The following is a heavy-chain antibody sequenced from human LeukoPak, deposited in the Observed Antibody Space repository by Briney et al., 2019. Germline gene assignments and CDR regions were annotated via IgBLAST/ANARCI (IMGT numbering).Heavy chain of an antibody. Sequence: GESLKISCKGSGYRFTNYWIGWVRQMPGKGLEWMGIIYPGDSDTRYSPSFQGQVTISADKSITTAYLQWNRLKASDTAMYYCARHDSGSYFDAFHIWGQGTMVTVSS. J-gene: IGHJ3*02. CDR3: ARHDSGSYFDAFHI. V-gene: IGHV5-51*01. CDR1: GYRFTNYW. CDR2: IYPGDSDT. D-gene: IGHD1-26*01.